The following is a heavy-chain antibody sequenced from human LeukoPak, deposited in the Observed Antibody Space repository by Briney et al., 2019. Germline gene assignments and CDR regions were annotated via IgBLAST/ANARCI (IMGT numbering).Heavy chain of an antibody. CDR1: GYTFTSYD. CDR2: MNPNSGNT. Sequence: VASVKVSCKASGYTFTSYDINWVRQATGQGLEWMGWMNPNSGNTGYAQKFQGRVTMTRNTSISTAYMELSSLRSEDTAVYYCARGVPYDFWSGYYYYYYGMDVWGQGTTVTASS. V-gene: IGHV1-8*01. D-gene: IGHD3-3*01. CDR3: ARGVPYDFWSGYYYYYYGMDV. J-gene: IGHJ6*02.